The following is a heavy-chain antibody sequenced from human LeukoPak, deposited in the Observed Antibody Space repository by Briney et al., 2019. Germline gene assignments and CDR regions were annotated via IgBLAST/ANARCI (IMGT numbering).Heavy chain of an antibody. V-gene: IGHV4-34*01. CDR1: GGSFSGSY. D-gene: IGHD5-18*01. CDR2: FNHSGST. CDR3: ARPRGYSYGYHDAFDI. Sequence: SENLSVNCAVYGGSFSGSYWSWIRQPPGPGLELIGEFNHSGSTNYNPSLKSRVTISVDTSKNQFPLKLSSVTAADTAVYYCARPRGYSYGYHDAFDIWGQGTMVTVSS. J-gene: IGHJ3*02.